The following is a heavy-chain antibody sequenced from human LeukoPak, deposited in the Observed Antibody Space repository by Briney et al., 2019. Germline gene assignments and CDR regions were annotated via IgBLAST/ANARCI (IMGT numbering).Heavy chain of an antibody. CDR1: GFTFSSYS. D-gene: IGHD5-18*01. CDR3: ARDAEGRRYSPQDY. Sequence: PGGSLRPSCAASGFTFSSYSMNWVRQAPGKGLEWVSYISSSSSTIYYADSVKGRFTISRDNAKNSLYLQMNSLRAEDTAVYYCARDAEGRRYSPQDYWGQGTLVTVSS. J-gene: IGHJ4*02. CDR2: ISSSSSTI. V-gene: IGHV3-48*04.